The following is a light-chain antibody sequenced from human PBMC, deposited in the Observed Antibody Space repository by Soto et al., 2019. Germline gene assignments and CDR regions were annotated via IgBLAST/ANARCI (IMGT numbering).Light chain of an antibody. J-gene: IGKJ1*01. CDR2: GAS. CDR3: QHYDWSLTWA. Sequence: ETVLTQSPGTLSLSPGERATLSCRASQSVSSSYLAWYHQRPGQAPRLLIYGASRRATGIPDRFSGSGSGTDFTLTISRLEPEDFAVYYCQHYDWSLTWAFGPGTKVDIK. CDR1: QSVSSSY. V-gene: IGKV3-20*01.